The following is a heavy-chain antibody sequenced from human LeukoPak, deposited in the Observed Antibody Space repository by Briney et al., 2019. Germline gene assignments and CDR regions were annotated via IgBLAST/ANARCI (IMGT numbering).Heavy chain of an antibody. Sequence: GGSLRLSCAASGFTFSSYEMSWVRQAPGKGLEWVAIIKQDGSEKYYVDSVKGRFTISRDNAKNSLYLQMNSLRAEDTAVYYCARDLQAKGGAGPGIIDYWGQGTLVTVSS. CDR1: GFTFSSYE. D-gene: IGHD1-26*01. CDR2: IKQDGSEK. V-gene: IGHV3-7*01. J-gene: IGHJ4*02. CDR3: ARDLQAKGGAGPGIIDY.